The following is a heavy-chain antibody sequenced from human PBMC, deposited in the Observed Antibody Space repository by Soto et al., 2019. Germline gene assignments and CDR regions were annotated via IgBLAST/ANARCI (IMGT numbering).Heavy chain of an antibody. CDR3: ARSEPPAYRERKDYGMDV. CDR2: ISSSGSTI. D-gene: IGHD1-26*01. CDR1: GFTFSDYY. J-gene: IGHJ6*02. V-gene: IGHV3-11*01. Sequence: QVQLVESGGGLVKPGGSLRLSCAASGFTFSDYYMSWIRQAPGKGLEWVSYISSSGSTIYYADSVKGRFTISRDNAKNSLYLQMNSRRAEDTAVYYCARSEPPAYRERKDYGMDVWGQGTTVTVSS.